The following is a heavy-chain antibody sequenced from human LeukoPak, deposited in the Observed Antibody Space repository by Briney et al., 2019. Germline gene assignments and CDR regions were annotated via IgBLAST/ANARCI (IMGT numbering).Heavy chain of an antibody. J-gene: IGHJ3*02. D-gene: IGHD3-3*01. V-gene: IGHV4-59*08. CDR1: GGSISSYY. Sequence: PSETLSLTCTVSGGSISSYYWSWIRQPPGKGLEWIGYIYYSGSTNYNPSLKSRVTISVDTSKNQFSLKLSSVTAADTAVYYCARRNDFCSTPDAFDIWGQGTMVTVSS. CDR3: ARRNDFCSTPDAFDI. CDR2: IYYSGST.